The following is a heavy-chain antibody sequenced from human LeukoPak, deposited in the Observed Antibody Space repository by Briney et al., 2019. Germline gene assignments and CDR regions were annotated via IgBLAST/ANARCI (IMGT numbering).Heavy chain of an antibody. J-gene: IGHJ3*02. CDR3: ARLQDSSGWYVQDAFDI. V-gene: IGHV3-9*03. D-gene: IGHD6-19*01. Sequence: SGGSLRLSCAASGFTLDDYAMHWVRQAPGKGLEWVSGISWNSGTIGYADSVKGRFTISRDNAKNSLYLQMNSLRAEDMALYYCARLQDSSGWYVQDAFDIWGQGTMVTVSS. CDR2: ISWNSGTI. CDR1: GFTLDDYA.